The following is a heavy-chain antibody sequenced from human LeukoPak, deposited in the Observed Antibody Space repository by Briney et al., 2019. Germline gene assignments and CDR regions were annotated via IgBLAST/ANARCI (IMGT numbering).Heavy chain of an antibody. V-gene: IGHV3-21*01. D-gene: IGHD1-14*01. CDR2: ISSSSSYI. CDR3: ARVFNWNHGGFDY. CDR1: GFTFSSYS. J-gene: IGHJ4*02. Sequence: RPGGSLRLSCAASGFTFSSYSMNWVRQAPGKGLEWVSSISSSSSYIYYADSVKGRFTISRDNAKNSLYLQMNSLRAEDTAVYYCARVFNWNHGGFDYWGQGTLVTVSS.